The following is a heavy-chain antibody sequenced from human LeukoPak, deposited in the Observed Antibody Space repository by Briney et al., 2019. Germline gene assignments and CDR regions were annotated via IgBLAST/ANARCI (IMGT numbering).Heavy chain of an antibody. CDR3: ARHGYYAFDI. D-gene: IGHD5-18*01. CDR2: VSTDGSST. V-gene: IGHV3-21*01. Sequence: GGSLRLSCAASGFTFSSFSMNWVRQAPGKGLEWVSTVSTDGSSTYYADSVKGRFTISRDNAKNSLYLQMNSLRAEDTAVYYCARHGYYAFDIWGQGTMVTVSS. CDR1: GFTFSSFS. J-gene: IGHJ3*02.